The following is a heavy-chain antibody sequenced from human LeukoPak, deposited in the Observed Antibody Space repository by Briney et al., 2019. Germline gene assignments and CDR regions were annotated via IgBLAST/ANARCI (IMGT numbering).Heavy chain of an antibody. CDR3: ARDKDGGNSDY. V-gene: IGHV3-21*01. J-gene: IGHJ4*02. CDR1: GFTFNSYS. D-gene: IGHD4-23*01. Sequence: GGSLRLSCAASGFTFNSYSINWVRQAPGKGLEWASSISDSGSRMYYADSVKGRFTMSRDNAKNSVYLQMSGLRAEDTAVYFCARDKDGGNSDYWGQGTLVTVSS. CDR2: ISDSGSRM.